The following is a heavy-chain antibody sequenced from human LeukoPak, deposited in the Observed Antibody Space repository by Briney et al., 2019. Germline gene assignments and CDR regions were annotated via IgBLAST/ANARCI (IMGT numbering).Heavy chain of an antibody. CDR3: ARDLGIAVAGIFDY. CDR1: GFTFSSYE. Sequence: PGGSLRLSCAASGFTFSSYEMNWVRQAPGKGLEGLSYISISSSTIYYAGPVKGRFTIYRDNAKHSLYLQMNSLRAEDTAVYYCARDLGIAVAGIFDYWGQGTLVTVSS. V-gene: IGHV3-48*03. D-gene: IGHD6-19*01. CDR2: ISISSSTI. J-gene: IGHJ4*02.